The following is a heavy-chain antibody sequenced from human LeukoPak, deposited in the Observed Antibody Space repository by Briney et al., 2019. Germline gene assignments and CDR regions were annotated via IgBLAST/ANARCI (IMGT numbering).Heavy chain of an antibody. CDR1: GGSISGYY. Sequence: PSETLSLTCTVSGGSISGYYWSWIRQPPGKGLEWIGYIYYGGSTNYNPSLESRVTISVDTSNNQFSLKLSSVTAADTAVYYCARRPPGGEFDYWGQGTLVTVSS. J-gene: IGHJ4*02. D-gene: IGHD3-10*01. CDR3: ARRPPGGEFDY. CDR2: IYYGGST. V-gene: IGHV4-59*08.